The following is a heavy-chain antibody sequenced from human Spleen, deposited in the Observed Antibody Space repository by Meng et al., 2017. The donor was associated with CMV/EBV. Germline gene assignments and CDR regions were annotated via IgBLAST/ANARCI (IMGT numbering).Heavy chain of an antibody. J-gene: IGHJ4*02. Sequence: CKASEGTFRTDAVTWVRQAPGQGLEWMGRIIPIYGTTNYAQKFQGRVTITTDESTGTAYMELSSLRSEDAAFYYCARSCNGNTCPFDFWGQGTLVTVSS. V-gene: IGHV1-69*05. CDR1: EGTFRTDA. CDR2: IIPIYGTT. D-gene: IGHD2/OR15-2a*01. CDR3: ARSCNGNTCPFDF.